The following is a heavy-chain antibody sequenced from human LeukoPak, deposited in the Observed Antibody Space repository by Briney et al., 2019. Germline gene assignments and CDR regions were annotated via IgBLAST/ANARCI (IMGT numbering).Heavy chain of an antibody. CDR3: ARDDGDGYPPRAFDI. J-gene: IGHJ3*02. Sequence: SETLSLTCAVYGGSFSGYYWSWIRQPPGKGLEWIGEINHSGSTNYNPSLKSRVTIVVDTSKKQFSLKLNSVTAADTAVYYCARDDGDGYPPRAFDIWGQGTMVTVSS. D-gene: IGHD5-24*01. CDR2: INHSGST. V-gene: IGHV4-34*01. CDR1: GGSFSGYY.